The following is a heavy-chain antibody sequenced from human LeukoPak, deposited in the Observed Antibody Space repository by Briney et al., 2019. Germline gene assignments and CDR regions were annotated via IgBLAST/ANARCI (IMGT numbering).Heavy chain of an antibody. CDR1: GFAFSSYW. V-gene: IGHV3-74*03. CDR3: ATAQRYTSFSSDFDY. J-gene: IGHJ4*02. Sequence: GGSLRLSCAASGFAFSSYWMHWVRRVPGKGLVWVSRINSDGTSTMFADSVKGRFTISRDNAKNTLYLQMNSLRADDTAVYYCATAQRYTSFSSDFDYWGQGTLVTVSS. D-gene: IGHD2/OR15-2a*01. CDR2: INSDGTST.